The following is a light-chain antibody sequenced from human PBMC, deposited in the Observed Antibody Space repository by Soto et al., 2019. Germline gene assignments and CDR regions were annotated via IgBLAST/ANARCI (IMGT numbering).Light chain of an antibody. J-gene: IGKJ2*01. CDR3: QQRRNWPPYT. CDR1: QSVSSY. Sequence: EIVLTQSPATLSLSPEERATLSCRASQSVSSYLAWYQQKPGQAPRLLIYDASNRATGIPARFSGSGSGTDFTLTIISLEPEDFAVYYCQQRRNWPPYTFGQGTKLEIK. CDR2: DAS. V-gene: IGKV3-11*01.